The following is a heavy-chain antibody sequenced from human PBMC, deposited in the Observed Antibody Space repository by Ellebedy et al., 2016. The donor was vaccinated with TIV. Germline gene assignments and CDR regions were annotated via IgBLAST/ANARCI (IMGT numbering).Heavy chain of an antibody. Sequence: GESLKISCAASGFTFSSYWMHWVRQAPGKGLVWVSRINSDGSSTSYADSVKGRFTISRDNSNNTLYPQMNTLRAEDTAVYYCAKDVWFGDLSPLSPWGQGTLVTVSS. CDR1: GFTFSSYW. D-gene: IGHD3-10*01. J-gene: IGHJ4*02. V-gene: IGHV3-74*01. CDR2: INSDGSST. CDR3: AKDVWFGDLSPLSP.